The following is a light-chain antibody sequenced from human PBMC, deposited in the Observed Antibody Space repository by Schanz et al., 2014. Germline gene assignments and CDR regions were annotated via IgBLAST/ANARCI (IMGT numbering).Light chain of an antibody. V-gene: IGLV2-14*03. J-gene: IGLJ2*01. CDR3: SSYAGSKKV. CDR1: SSDVGVYNY. CDR2: DAS. Sequence: QSALTQPASVSGSPGQSITISCTGTSSDVGVYNYVSWYQQLPGKAPKLMIYDASNRPSGVSNRFSGSKSAYTASLTISGLQAEDEADYYCSSYAGSKKVFGGGTKLTVL.